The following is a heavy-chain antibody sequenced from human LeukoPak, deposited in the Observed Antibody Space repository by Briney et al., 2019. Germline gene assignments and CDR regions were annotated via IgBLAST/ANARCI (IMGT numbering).Heavy chain of an antibody. V-gene: IGHV4-38-2*02. D-gene: IGHD3-22*01. CDR2: IYHSGST. J-gene: IGHJ4*02. CDR3: ARDLNYDSSGYYLGGDY. CDR1: GYSISSGYY. Sequence: SETLSLTCTVSGYSISSGYYWGWIRQPPGKGLEWIGSIYHSGSTYYNPSLKSRVTISVDTSKNQFSLKLSSVTAADTAVYYCARDLNYDSSGYYLGGDYWGQGTLVTVSS.